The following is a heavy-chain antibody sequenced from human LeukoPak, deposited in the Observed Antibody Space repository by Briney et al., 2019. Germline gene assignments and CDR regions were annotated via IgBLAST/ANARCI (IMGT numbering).Heavy chain of an antibody. D-gene: IGHD5-18*01. Sequence: SETLSLTCTVSGYSISSGYYWGWIRQPPGKGLEWIGSTYHSGSTYYNPSLKSRVTISVDTSKNQFSLKLSSVTAADTAVYYCARDYGQLWSSDWFDPWGQGTLVTVSS. CDR3: ARDYGQLWSSDWFDP. V-gene: IGHV4-38-2*02. CDR2: TYHSGST. J-gene: IGHJ5*02. CDR1: GYSISSGYY.